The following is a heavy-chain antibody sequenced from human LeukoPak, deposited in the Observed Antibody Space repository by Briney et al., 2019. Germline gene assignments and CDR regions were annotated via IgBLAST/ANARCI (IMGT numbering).Heavy chain of an antibody. CDR2: IYYSGST. CDR3: ARELSITIFGVGKNWFDP. J-gene: IGHJ5*02. CDR1: GGSISSGGYY. D-gene: IGHD3-3*01. V-gene: IGHV4-31*03. Sequence: SETLSLTCTVSGGSISSGGYYWSWIRQHPGKGLEWIGYIYYSGSTYYNPSLKSRVTISVDTSKNQFSLKLSSVTAADTAVYYCARELSITIFGVGKNWFDPWGQGTLVTVSS.